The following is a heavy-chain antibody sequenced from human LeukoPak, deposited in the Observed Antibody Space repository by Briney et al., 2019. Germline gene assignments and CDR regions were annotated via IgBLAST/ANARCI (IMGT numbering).Heavy chain of an antibody. Sequence: PGGSLRLSCAASGFTFSSYAISWVRQAPGKGLEWVSAISGSGGSTYYADSVKGRFTISRDNSKNTLYLQMNSLRAEDTAVYYCAKGGAATSPHEYFQHWGQGTLVTVSS. J-gene: IGHJ1*01. CDR3: AKGGAATSPHEYFQH. CDR1: GFTFSSYA. CDR2: ISGSGGST. V-gene: IGHV3-23*01. D-gene: IGHD2-15*01.